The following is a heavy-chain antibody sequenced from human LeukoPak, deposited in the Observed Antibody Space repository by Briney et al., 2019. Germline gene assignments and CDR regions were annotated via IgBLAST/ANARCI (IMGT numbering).Heavy chain of an antibody. J-gene: IGHJ6*03. D-gene: IGHD6-19*01. CDR3: TASKRINSSPQSYYYYMDV. CDR2: ISSSSTYI. CDR1: GFTFSVYS. Sequence: GGSLRLSCAASGFTFSVYSMNWVRQAPGKGLEWVSSISSSSTYIYYADSVKGRFTISRDNAKNSLYLQMNSLRAEDTAVYYCTASKRINSSPQSYYYYMDVWGKGTTVTVSS. V-gene: IGHV3-21*01.